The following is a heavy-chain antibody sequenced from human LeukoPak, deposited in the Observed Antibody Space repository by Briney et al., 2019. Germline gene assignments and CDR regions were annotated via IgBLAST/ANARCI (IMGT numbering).Heavy chain of an antibody. D-gene: IGHD4-17*01. Sequence: NPSETLSLTCAVSGGSISSYYWSWIRQPPGKGLEWIGYIYYSGSTNYNPSLKSRVTISVDTSKNQFSLKLSSVTAADTAVYYCARATRYGDYFDYWGQGTLVTVSS. CDR1: GGSISSYY. V-gene: IGHV4-59*01. J-gene: IGHJ4*02. CDR3: ARATRYGDYFDY. CDR2: IYYSGST.